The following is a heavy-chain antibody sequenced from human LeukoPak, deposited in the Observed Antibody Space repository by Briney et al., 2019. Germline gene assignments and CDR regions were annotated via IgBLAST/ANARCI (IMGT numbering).Heavy chain of an antibody. CDR2: IYHSGST. V-gene: IGHV4-38-2*01. CDR3: ASLEMDY. Sequence: SEILSLTCAVSGYSISSGHYWGWIRQPPGKGLEWIGSIYHSGSTYYNPSLKSRVTISVDTSKNQFSLKLCSVTAADTAVYHCASLEMDYWGQGTLVTVSS. J-gene: IGHJ4*02. CDR1: GYSISSGHY.